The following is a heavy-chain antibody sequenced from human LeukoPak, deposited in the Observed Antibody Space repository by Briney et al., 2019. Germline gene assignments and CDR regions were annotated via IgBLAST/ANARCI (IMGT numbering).Heavy chain of an antibody. V-gene: IGHV3-30-3*01. Sequence: GRSLRLSCAASGFTFSSYAMHWVRQAPGKGLEWVAVISYDGNNKYYADSVKGRFTISRDNSKNTLYLQMNSLRAGDTAVYYCARDLSDILTGPFDYWGQGTLVTVSS. J-gene: IGHJ4*02. CDR2: ISYDGNNK. CDR3: ARDLSDILTGPFDY. CDR1: GFTFSSYA. D-gene: IGHD3-9*01.